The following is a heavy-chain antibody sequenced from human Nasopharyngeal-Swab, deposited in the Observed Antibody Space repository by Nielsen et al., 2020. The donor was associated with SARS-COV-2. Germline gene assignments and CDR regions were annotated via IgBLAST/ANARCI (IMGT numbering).Heavy chain of an antibody. CDR2: ISYDGSNK. CDR3: TKDAIYYYSYMDV. D-gene: IGHD3-3*01. J-gene: IGHJ6*03. CDR1: GFTFSSFG. V-gene: IGHV3-30*18. Sequence: GRSLRLSCSASGFTFSSFGMHWVRQAPGKGLEWVAVISYDGSNKFYADSVKGRFTISRDNSKNTLYLQMNSLRAEDTAAYYCTKDAIYYYSYMDVWGKGTTATVSS.